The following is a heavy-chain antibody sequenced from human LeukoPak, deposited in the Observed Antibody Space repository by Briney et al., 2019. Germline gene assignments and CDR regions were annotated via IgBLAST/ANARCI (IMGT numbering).Heavy chain of an antibody. CDR3: AKAGDILTGYTYFDY. Sequence: GGSLRLSCAASGFIFSDYVMNWLRQAPGRGLEWVAYIRYDGSNKYYADSVKGRFTISRDNSKNTLYLQMNSLRAEDTAVYYCAKAGDILTGYTYFDYWGQGTLVTVSS. J-gene: IGHJ4*02. CDR2: IRYDGSNK. CDR1: GFIFSDYV. V-gene: IGHV3-30*02. D-gene: IGHD3-9*01.